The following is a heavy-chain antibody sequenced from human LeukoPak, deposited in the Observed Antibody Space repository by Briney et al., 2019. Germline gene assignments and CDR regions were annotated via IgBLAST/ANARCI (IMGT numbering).Heavy chain of an antibody. D-gene: IGHD2-21*01. J-gene: IGHJ4*02. V-gene: IGHV4-39*01. CDR3: ARVWGSNSRIGY. CDR2: MYSSGRN. Sequence: SETLSLTCTVSGASMTSSSYYWGWIRPPPGKGLEWIGSMYSSGRNYYNPSLKSRVTISVDTSKNPFSLKLSSATAADTAVYYCARVWGSNSRIGYWGQGTLVTVSS. CDR1: GASMTSSSYY.